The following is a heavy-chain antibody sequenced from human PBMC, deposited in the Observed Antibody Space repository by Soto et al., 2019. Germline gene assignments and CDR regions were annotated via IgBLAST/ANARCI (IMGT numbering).Heavy chain of an antibody. V-gene: IGHV4-31*03. CDR1: GGAINNRDYY. CDR3: ARDRPAFKSCGSGMDV. Sequence: QVQLQESGPGLVKPSQTLSLTCSVSGGAINNRDYYWSWIRQHPGKGLEWIGNIFYSGSTDYNPSLKGRLTISLDTSKNELSLKLTSVTAADTAVYYCARDRPAFKSCGSGMDVGGQGTTVTVSS. CDR2: IFYSGST. D-gene: IGHD1-26*01. J-gene: IGHJ6*02.